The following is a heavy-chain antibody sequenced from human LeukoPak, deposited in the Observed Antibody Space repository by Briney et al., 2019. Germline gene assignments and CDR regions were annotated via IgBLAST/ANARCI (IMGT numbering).Heavy chain of an antibody. Sequence: SETLSLTCAVYGGSFSGYYWSWIRQPPGKGLEWIGEINHSGSTNYNPSLKSRVTISVDTSKNQFSLELSSVTAADTAVYYCARVRYCSSTSCPGHWFDPWGQGTLVTVSS. CDR3: ARVRYCSSTSCPGHWFDP. D-gene: IGHD2-2*01. V-gene: IGHV4-34*01. CDR1: GGSFSGYY. J-gene: IGHJ5*02. CDR2: INHSGST.